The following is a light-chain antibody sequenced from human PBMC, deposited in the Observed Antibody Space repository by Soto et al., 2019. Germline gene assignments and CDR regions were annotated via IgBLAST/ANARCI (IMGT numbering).Light chain of an antibody. J-gene: IGKJ1*01. CDR3: RQYTTSSWT. CDR2: GAS. V-gene: IGKV3D-15*01. Sequence: IVLTQSPATLSLSPRERATLSCRASQSVSSYLACYQQKPGQAPRLLIYGASHRAAGIPDRFSGGGSGTEFTPTISSLQSEDLAVYYCRQYTTSSWTFGQGTKVDIK. CDR1: QSVSSY.